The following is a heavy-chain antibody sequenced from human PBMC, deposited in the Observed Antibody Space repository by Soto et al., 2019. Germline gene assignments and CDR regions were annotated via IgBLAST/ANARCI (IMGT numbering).Heavy chain of an antibody. Sequence: QVQLVESGGGVVQPGRSLRLSCAASGFTFSIYGMHWVRQAPGKGLEWVALISYDGSTKFYADSVKDRFTISRDNSKSTLNLEMNSLSAEDTAVYFCSKDAKKYHYYNHGMDVWGQGTTVTVSS. J-gene: IGHJ6*02. D-gene: IGHD2-2*01. V-gene: IGHV3-30*18. CDR1: GFTFSIYG. CDR2: ISYDGSTK. CDR3: SKDAKKYHYYNHGMDV.